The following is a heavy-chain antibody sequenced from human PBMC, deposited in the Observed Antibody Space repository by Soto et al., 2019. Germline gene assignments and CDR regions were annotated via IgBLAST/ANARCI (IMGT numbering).Heavy chain of an antibody. D-gene: IGHD5-18*01. J-gene: IGHJ4*02. Sequence: SQTLSLTCAISGDSVSSNSAAWSWIRQSPSRGLEWLGRTFYRSKWYYNYAVSVESRVTISPDTSKNQFSLLLSSVTTEDTAVYYCAKYGAAVPWDGYFSYFDYWGQGTLVTVSS. CDR1: GDSVSSNSAA. CDR3: AKYGAAVPWDGYFSYFDY. CDR2: TFYRSKWYY. V-gene: IGHV6-1*01.